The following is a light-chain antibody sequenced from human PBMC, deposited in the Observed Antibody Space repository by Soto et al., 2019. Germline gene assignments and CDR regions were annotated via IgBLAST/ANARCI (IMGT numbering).Light chain of an antibody. V-gene: IGKV3-20*01. CDR1: QRVSTNY. Sequence: VLTQSPGTLSLSPGERAALSCRATQRVSTNYLAWYQQKPGQAPRLLIYGASYRASGIPDRFSGSGSGTDFTLTISRLEPEDFGVYYCQQYATSPYTFGEGTKLEIK. CDR3: QQYATSPYT. J-gene: IGKJ2*01. CDR2: GAS.